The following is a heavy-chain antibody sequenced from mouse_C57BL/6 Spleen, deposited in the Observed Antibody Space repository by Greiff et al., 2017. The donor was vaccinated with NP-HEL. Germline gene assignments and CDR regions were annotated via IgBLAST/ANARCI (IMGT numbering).Heavy chain of an antibody. V-gene: IGHV5-17*01. CDR2: ISSGSSTI. J-gene: IGHJ4*01. D-gene: IGHD6-5*01. Sequence: EVKVVESGGGLVKPGGSLKLSCAASGFTFSDYGMHWVRQAPEKGLEWVAYISSGSSTIYYADTVKGRFTISRDNAKNTLFLLMTSLRSEDTAMYYCARPPLYYYAMDYWGQGTSVTVSS. CDR1: GFTFSDYG. CDR3: ARPPLYYYAMDY.